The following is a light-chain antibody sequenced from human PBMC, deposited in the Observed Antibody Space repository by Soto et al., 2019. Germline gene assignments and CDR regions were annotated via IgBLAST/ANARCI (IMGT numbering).Light chain of an antibody. Sequence: EIVLTQSPATLSLAPGERATLSCRASQSVSSYLAWYQQKPRQAPRLLIYDASNRATGIPAKFSGSGSGTDFAISISSIEPEYFAVDYCQQRSNWLTFGGGTKVEIE. J-gene: IGKJ4*01. CDR3: QQRSNWLT. CDR1: QSVSSY. CDR2: DAS. V-gene: IGKV3-11*01.